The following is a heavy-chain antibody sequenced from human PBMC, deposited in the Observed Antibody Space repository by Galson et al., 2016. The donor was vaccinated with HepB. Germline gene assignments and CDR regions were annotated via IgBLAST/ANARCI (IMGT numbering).Heavy chain of an antibody. Sequence: SLRLSCAASGFSFSSYWMSWVRQAPGKGLEWVANVRQDGAESFYLGSVRGRFTISRDNAKSSVYLEVNSLRSDDTAVYYCARFGCTSCYDFYYYGKDVWGQGTTVTVSS. D-gene: IGHD2-2*01. CDR2: VRQDGAES. V-gene: IGHV3-7*01. CDR3: ARFGCTSCYDFYYYGKDV. J-gene: IGHJ6*02. CDR1: GFSFSSYW.